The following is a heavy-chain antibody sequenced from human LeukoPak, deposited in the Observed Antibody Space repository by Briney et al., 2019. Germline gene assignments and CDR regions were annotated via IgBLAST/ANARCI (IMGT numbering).Heavy chain of an antibody. V-gene: IGHV1-69*13. J-gene: IGHJ5*02. Sequence: SVKVSCKASGGTFSSYAISWVRQAPGQGLEWMGGIIPIFGTANYAQKFQGRVTITADESTSTAYMELRSLRSDDTAVYYCAGNFYGDPPSDPWGQGTLVTVSS. CDR1: GGTFSSYA. D-gene: IGHD4-17*01. CDR2: IIPIFGTA. CDR3: AGNFYGDPPSDP.